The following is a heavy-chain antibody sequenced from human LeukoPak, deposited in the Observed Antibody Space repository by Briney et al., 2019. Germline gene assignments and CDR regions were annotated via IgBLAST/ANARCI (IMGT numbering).Heavy chain of an antibody. CDR2: ISGSGGST. Sequence: PGGSLRLSCAASGFTVSSNYMSWVRQAPGKGLEWVSAISGSGGSTYYADSVKGRFTISRDNSKNTLYLQMNSLRAEDTAVYYCANGPRGLDSKWGQGTLVTVSS. J-gene: IGHJ4*02. V-gene: IGHV3-23*01. D-gene: IGHD4-11*01. CDR3: ANGPRGLDSK. CDR1: GFTVSSNY.